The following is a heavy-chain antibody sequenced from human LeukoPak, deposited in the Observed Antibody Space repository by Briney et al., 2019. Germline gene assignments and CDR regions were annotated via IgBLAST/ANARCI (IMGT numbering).Heavy chain of an antibody. Sequence: ASVKVSCKVSGYTLTELSMHWVRQAPGKGLEWMGGFDPEDGETIYAQKFQGRVTMTEDTSTDTAYMELSSLRSEDTAVYYCATAHITGLGYGEYVGGQAFDIWGQGTMVTVSS. CDR3: ATAHITGLGYGEYVGGQAFDI. V-gene: IGHV1-24*01. J-gene: IGHJ3*02. CDR2: FDPEDGET. D-gene: IGHD3-16*01. CDR1: GYTLTELS.